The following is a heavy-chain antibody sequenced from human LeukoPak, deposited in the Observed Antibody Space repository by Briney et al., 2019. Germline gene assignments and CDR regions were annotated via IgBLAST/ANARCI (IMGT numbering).Heavy chain of an antibody. V-gene: IGHV1-3*01. Sequence: ASVKVSCKASGYTFTSYAMHWVRQAPGQRLEWMGWINAGNGNTKYSQKFQGRVTITRDTSASTAYMELSSLRSEDTAVYYCARELYAAGDPLRIPYYFDYWGQGTLVTVSS. J-gene: IGHJ4*02. CDR1: GYTFTSYA. D-gene: IGHD2-8*01. CDR2: INAGNGNT. CDR3: ARELYAAGDPLRIPYYFDY.